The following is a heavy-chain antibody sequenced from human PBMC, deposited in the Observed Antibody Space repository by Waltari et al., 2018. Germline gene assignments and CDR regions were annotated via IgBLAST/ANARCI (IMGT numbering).Heavy chain of an antibody. V-gene: IGHV3-66*01. CDR1: GFTVSSNY. CDR2: IYSGGST. D-gene: IGHD3-22*01. Sequence: EVQLVESGGGLVQPGGSLRLSCAASGFTVSSNYMSWVRQAPGTGLEWVSVIYSGGSTYYADSVKGRFTISRDNSKNTLYLQMNSLRAEDTAVYYCARDMYYYDSSGYSVHDAFDIWGQGTMVTVSS. J-gene: IGHJ3*02. CDR3: ARDMYYYDSSGYSVHDAFDI.